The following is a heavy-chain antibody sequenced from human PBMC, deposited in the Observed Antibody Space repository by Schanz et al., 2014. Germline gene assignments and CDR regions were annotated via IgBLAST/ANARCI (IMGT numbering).Heavy chain of an antibody. Sequence: QVHLVQSGAEVKKPGASVKVSCKASGYNITSNDVTWVRQATGQGLEWMGWMNPNSGNTGYAQTFQGRVTMTRNTAISAAYMDLSSLRSEDTAVYYCARLGTGMAVAGSVIDSYYYYMDVWGEGTTVTVSS. D-gene: IGHD6-19*01. CDR3: ARLGTGMAVAGSVIDSYYYYMDV. CDR1: GYNITSND. CDR2: MNPNSGNT. V-gene: IGHV1-8*01. J-gene: IGHJ6*03.